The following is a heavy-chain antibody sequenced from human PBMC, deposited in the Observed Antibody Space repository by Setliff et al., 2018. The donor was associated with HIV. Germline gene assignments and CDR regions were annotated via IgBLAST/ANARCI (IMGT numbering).Heavy chain of an antibody. CDR2: TSHDGSQK. CDR3: ERERLRFLEWLPLDY. J-gene: IGHJ4*02. CDR1: GFTFSSYA. D-gene: IGHD3-3*01. Sequence: GGSLRLSCAASGFTFSSYAMSWVRQAPGKGLEWVAVTSHDGSQKYHADSVKGRFTISRDNSKNILYLQMNSLRAEDTAVYYCERERLRFLEWLPLDYWGQGTLVTVSS. V-gene: IGHV3-30*04.